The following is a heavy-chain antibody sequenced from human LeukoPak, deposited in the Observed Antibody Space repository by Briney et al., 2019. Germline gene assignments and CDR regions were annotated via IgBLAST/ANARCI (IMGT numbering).Heavy chain of an antibody. V-gene: IGHV3-74*01. J-gene: IGHJ6*03. CDR3: ARDRLMVRGVIIDYYYMDV. CDR2: INSDGSST. CDR1: GFTFSSYW. D-gene: IGHD3-10*01. Sequence: PGGSLRLSCAASGFTFSSYWMHWVRQAPGKGLVWVSRINSDGSSTSYADSVKGRFTISRDNAKNTLYLQMNSLRAEDTAVYYCARDRLMVRGVIIDYYYMDVWGKGTTVTISS.